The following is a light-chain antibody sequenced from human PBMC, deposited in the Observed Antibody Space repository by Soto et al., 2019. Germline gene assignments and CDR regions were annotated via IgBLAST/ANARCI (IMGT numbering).Light chain of an antibody. CDR2: AAS. CDR1: QSVTSNY. J-gene: IGKJ1*01. Sequence: EVVLTQSPGTVSLSPGDRATISCRASQSVTSNYLAWYQQKPGQAPRLLIYAASSRATGIPDRFSGSGSGTDFTLSISRLEPEDFAVYYCQQYGSSITWTFGQGTKVEIK. V-gene: IGKV3-20*01. CDR3: QQYGSSITWT.